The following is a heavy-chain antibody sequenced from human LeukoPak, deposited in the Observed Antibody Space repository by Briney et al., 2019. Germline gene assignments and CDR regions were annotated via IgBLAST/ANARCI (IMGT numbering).Heavy chain of an antibody. CDR2: IYTSGST. CDR3: ARVTTGGYYNC. CDR1: GGSISSGSYY. J-gene: IGHJ4*02. D-gene: IGHD3-22*01. Sequence: SQTLSLTCTVSGGSISSGSYYWSWIRQPAGKGLEWIGRIYTSGSTNYNPSLKSRVTITVDTSKNQFSLKLSSVTAADTAVYYCARVTTGGYYNCWGQGTLVTVSS. V-gene: IGHV4-61*02.